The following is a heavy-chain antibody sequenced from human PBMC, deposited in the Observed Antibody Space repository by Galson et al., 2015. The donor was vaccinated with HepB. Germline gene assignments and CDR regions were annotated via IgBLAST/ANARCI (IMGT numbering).Heavy chain of an antibody. CDR3: ARGKSWYRAANGDY. D-gene: IGHD6-13*01. V-gene: IGHV3-7*03. CDR2: IKQDGSEK. Sequence: SLRLSCAASGFTFSSYWMSWVRQAPGKGLEWVANIKQDGSEKYYVDSVKGRFTISRDNAKNSLYLQMNSLRAEDTAVYYCARGKSWYRAANGDYWGQGTLVTVSS. CDR1: GFTFSSYW. J-gene: IGHJ4*02.